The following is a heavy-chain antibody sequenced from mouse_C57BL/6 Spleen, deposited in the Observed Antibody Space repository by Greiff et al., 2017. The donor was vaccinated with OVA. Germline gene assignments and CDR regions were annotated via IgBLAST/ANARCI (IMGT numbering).Heavy chain of an antibody. Sequence: QVQLQQSDAELVQPGASVKKSCTVSGYTFTDHTIHWMKQRPEQGLEWIGYIYPRDGSTKYNEKFKGKATLTADKSSSTAYMQLNSLTSEDSAVYFCARSEVDIYYDYLFDYWGQGTTLTVSS. V-gene: IGHV1-78*01. J-gene: IGHJ2*01. CDR3: ARSEVDIYYDYLFDY. D-gene: IGHD2-4*01. CDR1: GYTFTDHT. CDR2: IYPRDGST.